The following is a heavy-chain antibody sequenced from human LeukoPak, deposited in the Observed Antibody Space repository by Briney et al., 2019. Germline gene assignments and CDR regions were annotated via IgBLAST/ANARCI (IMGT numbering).Heavy chain of an antibody. CDR1: GYTFAAYY. CDR2: INPNSGDT. CDR3: ARTLPNYYYGMDV. J-gene: IGHJ6*02. Sequence: ASVKVSCKASGYTFAAYYMHWVRQAPGQGLGWMGWINPNSGDTNYAQKFQGRVTMTRDTSISTACMEVSRLRSDDTAVYYCARTLPNYYYGMDVWGQGTTVTVSS. D-gene: IGHD1-26*01. V-gene: IGHV1-2*02.